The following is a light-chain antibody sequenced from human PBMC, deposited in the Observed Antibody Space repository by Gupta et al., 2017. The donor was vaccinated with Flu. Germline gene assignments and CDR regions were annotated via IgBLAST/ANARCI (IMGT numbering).Light chain of an antibody. CDR1: TTDVGGYDY. V-gene: IGLV2-14*01. Sequence: QSALTQPASVSGSPGQSITISCTGTTTDVGGYDYVSWFQQPPGKAPKLMIYEVSNRPSGVSSRFSGSKSGNAASLTISGLQAEDEADYYCTSFTSTNTWVFGGGTKLTVL. CDR3: TSFTSTNTWV. J-gene: IGLJ3*02. CDR2: EVS.